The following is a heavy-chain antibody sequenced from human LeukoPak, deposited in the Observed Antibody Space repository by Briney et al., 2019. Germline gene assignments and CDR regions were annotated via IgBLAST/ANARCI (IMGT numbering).Heavy chain of an antibody. CDR1: GYTFTSYY. CDR2: ISAYNGNT. V-gene: IGHV1-18*04. Sequence: GASVKVSCKASGYTFTSYYMHWVRQAPGQGLEWMGWISAYNGNTNCAQKLQGRVTMTTDTSTSTAYMELRSLRSDDTAVYYCARDRGPGSTTVTIDYWGQGTLVTVSS. D-gene: IGHD4-11*01. J-gene: IGHJ4*02. CDR3: ARDRGPGSTTVTIDY.